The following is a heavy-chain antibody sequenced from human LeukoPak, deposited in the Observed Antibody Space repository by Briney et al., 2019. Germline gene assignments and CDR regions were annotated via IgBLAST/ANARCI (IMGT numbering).Heavy chain of an antibody. CDR2: IKSKTDGGTT. CDR3: TTVRGSSYQYFQR. V-gene: IGHV3-15*01. Sequence: GGSLRLSCAASGFIVSSNYMGWVRQAPGKGLEWVGRIKSKTDGGTTDYAAPVKGRFTISRDDSKTTLYLQMNSLKSEDTAVYYCTTVRGSSYQYFQRWGQGTLVTVSS. D-gene: IGHD6-13*01. J-gene: IGHJ1*01. CDR1: GFIVSSNY.